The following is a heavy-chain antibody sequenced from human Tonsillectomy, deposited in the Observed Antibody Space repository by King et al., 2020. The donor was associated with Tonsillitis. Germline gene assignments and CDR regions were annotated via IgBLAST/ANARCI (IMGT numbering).Heavy chain of an antibody. D-gene: IGHD6-13*01. J-gene: IGHJ5*02. CDR2: MNPNSGNT. V-gene: IGHV1-8*01. Sequence: QLVQSGAEVKKPGASVKVSCKASGYTFTSYDINWVRQAPGQGLEWMGWMNPNSGNTGYTQKFQGRVTMTGNTSINTAYMELSSLRSEDTAVYYCARGPGKSAFNWFDPWGQGTLVTVSS. CDR1: GYTFTSYD. CDR3: ARGPGKSAFNWFDP.